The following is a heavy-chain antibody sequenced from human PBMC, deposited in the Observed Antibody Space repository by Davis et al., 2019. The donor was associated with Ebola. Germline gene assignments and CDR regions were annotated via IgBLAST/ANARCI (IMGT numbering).Heavy chain of an antibody. Sequence: GGSLRLSCAASGFTFSRYWMSWVRQAPGKGLEWVANIKTDGTEGYYADSVKGRFTISRDNSKNTLYLQMNSLRAEDTAVYYCARDAVGATTDYWGQGTLVTVSS. V-gene: IGHV3-7*01. D-gene: IGHD1-26*01. CDR2: IKTDGTEG. CDR1: GFTFSRYW. J-gene: IGHJ4*02. CDR3: ARDAVGATTDY.